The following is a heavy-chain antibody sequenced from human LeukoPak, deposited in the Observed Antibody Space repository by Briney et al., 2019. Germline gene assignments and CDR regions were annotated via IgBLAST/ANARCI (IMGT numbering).Heavy chain of an antibody. CDR3: ARGGLGYCSGGSCPNNWFDP. D-gene: IGHD2-15*01. Sequence: GASVKVSFKASGYTFTSYGISWVRQAPGQGLEWMGWISPYSGNTNYAQRLQGRVTMTTDTSTSTAYMELRSLRSDDTAVYYCARGGLGYCSGGSCPNNWFDPWGQGTLVTVSS. CDR1: GYTFTSYG. V-gene: IGHV1-18*01. CDR2: ISPYSGNT. J-gene: IGHJ5*02.